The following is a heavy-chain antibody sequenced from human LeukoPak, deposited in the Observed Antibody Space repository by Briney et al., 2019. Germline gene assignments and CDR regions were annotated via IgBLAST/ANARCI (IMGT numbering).Heavy chain of an antibody. J-gene: IGHJ4*02. Sequence: GGSLRLSCAASGFTFSSYSMTWVRQAPGKGLEWVSYISSSSSTIYYADSVKGRFTISRDNAKNSLYLQMNSLRDEDTAVYYCARGAPDVLVGISDYWGQGTLVTVSS. CDR3: ARGAPDVLVGISDY. CDR2: ISSSSSTI. D-gene: IGHD2-8*02. CDR1: GFTFSSYS. V-gene: IGHV3-48*02.